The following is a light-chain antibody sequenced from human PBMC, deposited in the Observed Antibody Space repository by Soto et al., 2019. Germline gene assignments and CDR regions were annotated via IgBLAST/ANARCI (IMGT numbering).Light chain of an antibody. J-gene: IGLJ2*01. CDR3: QSYDSSLSGYVV. V-gene: IGLV1-40*01. CDR2: CNI. Sequence: QSVLTQPPSVSGAPGQRVTISCTGSSSNIGAGYDVHWYQQLPGTAPKLLIYCNINRPSGVPDRFSGSKSGTSASLAITGLQAEDEADYYCQSYDSSLSGYVVFGGGTQLTVL. CDR1: SSNIGAGYD.